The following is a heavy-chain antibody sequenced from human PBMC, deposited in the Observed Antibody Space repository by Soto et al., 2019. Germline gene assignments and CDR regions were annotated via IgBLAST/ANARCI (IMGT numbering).Heavy chain of an antibody. J-gene: IGHJ6*02. CDR1: GGSFSDYY. D-gene: IGHD6-6*01. V-gene: IGHV4-34*01. CDR3: VCSSSDYFYGMDV. CDR2: INQSGST. Sequence: QVRLQQWGAGLLKTSETLSLTCAVYGGSFSDYYWTWIRQPPGKGLEWIGEINQSGSTNYRPSLRSRVTMSVDTSKTQFSLKMSSVTAADTAVYYCVCSSSDYFYGMDVWGQGTTVTVSS.